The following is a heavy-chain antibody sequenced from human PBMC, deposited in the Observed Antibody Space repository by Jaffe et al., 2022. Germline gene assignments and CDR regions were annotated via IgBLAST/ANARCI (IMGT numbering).Heavy chain of an antibody. V-gene: IGHV3-23*01. CDR3: AQLYGSGSTHGY. J-gene: IGHJ4*02. CDR1: GFTFSSYA. Sequence: EVQLLESGGGLVQPGGSLRLSCAASGFTFSSYAMSWVRQAPGKGLEWVSAISGSGGSTYYADSVKGRFTISRDNSKNTLYLQMNSLRAEDTAVYYCAQLYGSGSTHGYWGQGTLVTVSS. CDR2: ISGSGGST. D-gene: IGHD3-10*01.